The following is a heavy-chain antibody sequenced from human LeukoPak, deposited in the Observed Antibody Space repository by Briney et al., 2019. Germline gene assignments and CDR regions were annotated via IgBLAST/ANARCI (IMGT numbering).Heavy chain of an antibody. V-gene: IGHV3-7*01. Sequence: GGSLRLSCAASGFTFSTYWMNWYRQAPGKGLAWVGNINQDASEINYVASVRGRFTISRDNAKNSLHLQMNSLRAEDTAVYYCATDRDNSDWQKRFDSWGQGTLVTVSS. J-gene: IGHJ4*02. D-gene: IGHD2-21*02. CDR3: ATDRDNSDWQKRFDS. CDR1: GFTFSTYW. CDR2: INQDASEI.